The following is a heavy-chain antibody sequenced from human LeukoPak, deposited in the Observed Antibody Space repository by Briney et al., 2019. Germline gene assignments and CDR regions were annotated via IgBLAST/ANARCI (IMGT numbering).Heavy chain of an antibody. CDR1: GFTFSTAW. D-gene: IGHD2-15*01. CDR2: IKSKTDGGTT. CDR3: TTEGYCSGGDCYSYDN. J-gene: IGHJ4*02. Sequence: AGGSLRLSCAASGFTFSTAWMSWVRQAPGKGLEWVGRIKSKTDGGTTDYAAPVKGRFSISRDDSKNKVYLQMNSLKTEDTALYYCTTEGYCSGGDCYSYDNWGQGTLVTVSS. V-gene: IGHV3-15*01.